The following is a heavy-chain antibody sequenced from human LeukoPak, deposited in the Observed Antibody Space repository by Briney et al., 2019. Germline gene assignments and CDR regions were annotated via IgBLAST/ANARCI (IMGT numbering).Heavy chain of an antibody. CDR3: ARTTMVRGTYYMDV. CDR2: IYYSGST. V-gene: IGHV4-61*05. D-gene: IGHD3-10*01. CDR1: GGSISSSSYY. Sequence: SETLSLTCTVSGGSISSSSYYWGWIRQPPGKGLEWIGYIYYSGSTNYNPSLKSRVTISVDTSKNQFSLKLSSVTAADTAVYYCARTTMVRGTYYMDVWGKGTTVTTSS. J-gene: IGHJ6*03.